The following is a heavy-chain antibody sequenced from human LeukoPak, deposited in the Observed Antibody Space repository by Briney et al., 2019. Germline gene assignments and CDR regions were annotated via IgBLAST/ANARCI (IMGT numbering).Heavy chain of an antibody. CDR3: ARVFIAAAGAIDY. J-gene: IGHJ4*02. V-gene: IGHV3-64*02. CDR2: ISPDGGNT. D-gene: IGHD6-13*01. CDR1: GFTFSSHA. Sequence: GGSLRLSCAASGFTFSSHALHWVRQAPGKGLEYVSAISPDGGNTYYADSVKGRFTISRDNSNSTLYLQMGSLRTEDMAVYYCARVFIAAAGAIDYWGQGTLVTVSS.